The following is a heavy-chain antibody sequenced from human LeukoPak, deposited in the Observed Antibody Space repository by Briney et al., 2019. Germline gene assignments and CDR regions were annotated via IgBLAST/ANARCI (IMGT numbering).Heavy chain of an antibody. CDR3: ARDGIAARDLDP. CDR1: GGSISSSSYY. Sequence: SETLSLTCTVSGGSISSSSYYWGWIRQPPGKGLEWIGSIYYSGSTYYNPSLKSRVTISVDTSKNQFSLKLSSVTAADTAVYYCARDGIAARDLDPWGQGTLVTVSS. D-gene: IGHD6-13*01. CDR2: IYYSGST. J-gene: IGHJ5*02. V-gene: IGHV4-39*07.